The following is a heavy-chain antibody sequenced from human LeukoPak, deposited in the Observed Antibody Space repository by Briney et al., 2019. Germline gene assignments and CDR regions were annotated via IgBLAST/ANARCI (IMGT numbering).Heavy chain of an antibody. CDR1: GGSFSGYY. Sequence: SETLSLTCAVYGGSFSGYYWSWIRQPPGKGLEWIGEINHSGSTNYNPSLKSRVTISVDTSKNQFSLKLSSVTAEDTAVYYCAKDLEYSGSYNFDYWGQGTLVTVSS. J-gene: IGHJ4*02. V-gene: IGHV4-34*01. CDR2: INHSGST. CDR3: AKDLEYSGSYNFDY. D-gene: IGHD1-26*01.